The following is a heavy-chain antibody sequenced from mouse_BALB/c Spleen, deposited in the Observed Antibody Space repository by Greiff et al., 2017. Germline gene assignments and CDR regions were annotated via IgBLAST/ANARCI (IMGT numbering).Heavy chain of an antibody. J-gene: IGHJ4*01. CDR1: GFSLTSYG. V-gene: IGHV2-9*02. Sequence: QVQLKQSGPGLVAPSQSLSITCTVSGFSLTSYGVHWVRQPPGKGLEWLGVIWAGGSTNYNSALMSRLSISKDNSKSQVFLKMNSLQTDDTAMYYCARVGGITENYYAMDYWGQGTSVTVSS. CDR2: IWAGGST. CDR3: ARVGGITENYYAMDY. D-gene: IGHD2-4*01.